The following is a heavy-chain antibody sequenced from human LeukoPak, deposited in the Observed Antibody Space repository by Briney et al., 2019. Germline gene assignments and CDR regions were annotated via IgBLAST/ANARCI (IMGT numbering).Heavy chain of an antibody. CDR3: ARGWDAVVVAAIPDAFDI. CDR2: IYTSGST. Sequence: PSETLSLTCTVSGDSISSGSYYWSWIRQPAGKGLEWIGRIYTSGSTNYNPSLKSRVTISVDTSKNQFSLKLSSVTAADTAVYYCARGWDAVVVAAIPDAFDIWGQGTMVTVSS. CDR1: GDSISSGSYY. J-gene: IGHJ3*02. V-gene: IGHV4-61*02. D-gene: IGHD2-15*01.